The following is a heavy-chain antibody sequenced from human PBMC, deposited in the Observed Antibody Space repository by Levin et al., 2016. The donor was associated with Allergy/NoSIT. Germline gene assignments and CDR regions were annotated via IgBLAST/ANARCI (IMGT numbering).Heavy chain of an antibody. CDR1: GFSFSTYY. V-gene: IGHV5-51*01. CDR2: INPGTSDI. Sequence: GESLKISCKTSGFSFSTYYIGWVRQMPGKGLEWIGIINPGTSDIRYGPSFEGQVTISADLSISTAYLHWNSLRASDTAMYYCARHNFGLDIWGQGTTVTVSS. J-gene: IGHJ6*02. CDR3: ARHNFGLDI.